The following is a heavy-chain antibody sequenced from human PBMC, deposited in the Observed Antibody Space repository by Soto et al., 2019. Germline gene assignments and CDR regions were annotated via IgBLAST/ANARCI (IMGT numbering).Heavy chain of an antibody. V-gene: IGHV5-51*01. J-gene: IGHJ6*03. CDR1: GYSFTSYW. Sequence: PGESLKISCEGSGYSFTSYWIGWVRQMPGKGLEWMGIIYPGDSDTRYSPSFQGQVTISADKSISTAYLQWSSLKASDTAMYYCARVGITAASLYYYYYMDVWGKGTTVTVSS. CDR2: IYPGDSDT. CDR3: ARVGITAASLYYYYYMDV. D-gene: IGHD2-2*01.